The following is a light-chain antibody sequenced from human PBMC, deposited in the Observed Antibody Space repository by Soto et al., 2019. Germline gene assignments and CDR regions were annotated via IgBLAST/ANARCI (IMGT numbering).Light chain of an antibody. Sequence: QSVLTQPPSGSAAPGQNVTISCSGSRSNSGGNSVSWYQQLPGTAPTLLIYDDDKRPSGIPDRFSGSKSGTSATLGITGFQTGDEADYYCGSWDSSLSAYVFATGPKVTVL. CDR2: DDD. J-gene: IGLJ1*01. CDR1: RSNSGGNS. V-gene: IGLV1-51*01. CDR3: GSWDSSLSAYV.